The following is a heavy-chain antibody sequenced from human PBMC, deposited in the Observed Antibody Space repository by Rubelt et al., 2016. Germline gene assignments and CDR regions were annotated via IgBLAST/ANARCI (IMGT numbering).Heavy chain of an antibody. CDR1: GYTFTSYY. Sequence: QVQLVQSGAEVKKPGASVKVSCKASGYTFTSYYMHWVRQAPGQGLEWMGIINPSGGSTSYAHKFQGRVTMTRDTSTSTVYMGLSSLRSEDTAVYYCARTKTVEMATIPLAYWGQGTLVTVSS. V-gene: IGHV1-46*01. J-gene: IGHJ4*02. CDR2: INPSGGST. CDR3: ARTKTVEMATIPLAY. D-gene: IGHD5-24*01.